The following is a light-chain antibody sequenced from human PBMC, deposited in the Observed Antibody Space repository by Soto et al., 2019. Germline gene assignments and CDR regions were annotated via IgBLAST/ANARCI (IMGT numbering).Light chain of an antibody. J-gene: IGKJ2*01. V-gene: IGKV1-5*03. CDR1: QSITTG. CDR3: QRYNGFQYV. CDR2: KGI. Sequence: DIQMTQSPSTLSASVGDRVTITCRASQSITTGLAWYQQKPGKAPKLLIYKGINLQSGVPARVSGSGSGTEFTHTISRLQPDDFGTYYCQRYNGFQYVFGQGTKM.